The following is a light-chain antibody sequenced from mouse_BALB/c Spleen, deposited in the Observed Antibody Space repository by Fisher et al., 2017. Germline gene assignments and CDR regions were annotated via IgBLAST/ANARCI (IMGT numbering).Light chain of an antibody. V-gene: IGKV4-79*01. CDR3: HQWSSYPPT. Sequence: IVITQTPAIMSASPGEKVTLTCSASSSVSSSYLYWYQQKPGSSPKLWIYSTSNLASGVPARFSGSGSGTSYSLTISSMEAEDAASYFCHQWSSYPPTFGSGTKLEI. J-gene: IGKJ4*01. CDR1: SSVSSSY. CDR2: STS.